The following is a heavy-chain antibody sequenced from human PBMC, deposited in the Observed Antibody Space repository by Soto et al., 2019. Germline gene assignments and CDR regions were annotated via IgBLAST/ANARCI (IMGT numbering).Heavy chain of an antibody. J-gene: IGHJ3*02. D-gene: IGHD1-26*01. V-gene: IGHV3-30*18. Sequence: QVQLVESGGEVVQPGRSLRLSCAASGFSFTTYVMHWVRQAPGKGLEWVAVISHDGSYKYYGDAVKGRFTISRDTSKNAVYLEMNSLRPEDTAVYYCAKGLLAIVGTTLPRDAFNILGQGTMVTVSS. CDR2: ISHDGSYK. CDR3: AKGLLAIVGTTLPRDAFNI. CDR1: GFSFTTYV.